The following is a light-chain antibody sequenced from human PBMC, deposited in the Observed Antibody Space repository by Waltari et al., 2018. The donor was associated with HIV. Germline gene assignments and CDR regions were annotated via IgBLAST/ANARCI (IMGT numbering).Light chain of an antibody. J-gene: IGKJ1*01. CDR2: WAS. CDR1: QSVLFSSNNKNY. V-gene: IGKV4-1*01. Sequence: DIVLTQSPDSLAVSLGERATINCKSSQSVLFSSNNKNYLAWYQQKPGQPPKLIVYWASTRESVVPDRFSGSGSGTDFTLTISRLQAEDVATYFCHQYYTTPRTFGQGTKVEIK. CDR3: HQYYTTPRT.